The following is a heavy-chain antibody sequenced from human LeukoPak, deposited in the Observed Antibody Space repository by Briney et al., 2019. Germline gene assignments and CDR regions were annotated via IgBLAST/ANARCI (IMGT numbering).Heavy chain of an antibody. J-gene: IGHJ4*02. CDR2: IVNDGSGA. CDR3: VRDSPHSGFNIDFDY. CDR1: GFTFSSHW. V-gene: IGHV3-74*01. Sequence: PGGSLRLSCAASGFTFSSHWAHWVRQAPGKGLVWISRIVNDGSGATYVDSVKGRFTTSRDNAKNTLFLQMNSLRAEDTAVYYCVRDSPHSGFNIDFDYWGQGTLVTVSS. D-gene: IGHD2-15*01.